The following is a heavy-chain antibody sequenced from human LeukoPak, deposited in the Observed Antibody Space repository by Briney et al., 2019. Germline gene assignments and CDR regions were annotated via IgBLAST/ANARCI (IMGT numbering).Heavy chain of an antibody. CDR2: IYHSGST. V-gene: IGHV4-30-2*01. CDR3: ARVRYQLPNDNWFDP. J-gene: IGHJ5*02. Sequence: SETLSLTCAVSGGFISSGGYSWSWIRQPPGKGLEWIGYIYHSGSTYYNPSLKSRVTISVDRSKNQFSLKLSSVTAADTAVYYCARVRYQLPNDNWFDPWGQGTLVTVSS. CDR1: GGFISSGGYS. D-gene: IGHD2-2*01.